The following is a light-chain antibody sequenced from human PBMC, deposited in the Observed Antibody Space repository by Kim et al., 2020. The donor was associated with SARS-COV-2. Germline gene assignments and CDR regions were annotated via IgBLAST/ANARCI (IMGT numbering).Light chain of an antibody. J-gene: IGKJ1*01. CDR1: RDINAY. V-gene: IGKV1-39*01. CDR2: AAS. CDR3: QQCYGIPPT. Sequence: ASVGDRVTITCRASRDINAYLHWYQQKAGKAPKLLVHAASRLQSGVPSRFSGSGSGTDFTLTISSLQVEDFATYYCQQCYGIPPTFGQGTKVDIK.